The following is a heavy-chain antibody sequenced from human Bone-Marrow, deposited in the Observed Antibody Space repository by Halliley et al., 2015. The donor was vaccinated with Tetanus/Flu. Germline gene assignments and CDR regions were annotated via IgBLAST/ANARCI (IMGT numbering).Heavy chain of an antibody. V-gene: IGHV4-39*01. Sequence: WIGSFSYSGTTYYTPSLKRRVILSVDTSGNQFSLNLSSVTAADTAVYYCARQDIALLPAAKFDSWGQGTLVTVSS. J-gene: IGHJ4*02. D-gene: IGHD2-2*01. CDR2: FSYSGTT. CDR3: ARQDIALLPAAKFDS.